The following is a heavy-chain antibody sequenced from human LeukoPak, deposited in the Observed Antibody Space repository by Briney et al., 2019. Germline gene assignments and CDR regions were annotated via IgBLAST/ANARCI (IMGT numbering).Heavy chain of an antibody. CDR2: ISYDGSNK. CDR1: GFTLSSFG. V-gene: IGHV3-30*18. J-gene: IGHJ4*02. D-gene: IGHD3-9*01. CDR3: AKETRGYDILTGYSPFDY. Sequence: GRSLRLSCAASGFTLSSFGMHWVRQAPGKGLEWVAVISYDGSNKYYADSVKGRFTISRDNSKNTLYLQMNSLRAEDTAVYYCAKETRGYDILTGYSPFDYWGQGTLVTVSS.